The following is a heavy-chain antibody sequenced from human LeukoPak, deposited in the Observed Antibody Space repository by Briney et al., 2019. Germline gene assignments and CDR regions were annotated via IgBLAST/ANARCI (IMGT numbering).Heavy chain of an antibody. CDR3: ARDYSSSRWYFDL. Sequence: SETLSLTCTVSGGSISSHYWSWIRQPPGKGLEWIGYIYYSGSTNYNPSLKSRITISVDTSKNQFSLKLSSVTAADTAVYYCARDYSSSRWYFDLWGRGTLVTVSS. D-gene: IGHD6-6*01. J-gene: IGHJ2*01. CDR2: IYYSGST. CDR1: GGSISSHY. V-gene: IGHV4-59*11.